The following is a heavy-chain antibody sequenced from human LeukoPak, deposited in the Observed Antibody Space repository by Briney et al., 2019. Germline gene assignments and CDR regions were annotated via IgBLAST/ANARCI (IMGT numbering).Heavy chain of an antibody. J-gene: IGHJ4*02. Sequence: SETLSLTCTVSGGSISRYYWNWIPQPPTKGLECVGYVYYTGSTSYNPSLKSRVTISVDTSKNQFSLKLSSVTAADTAVYYCASSDYSTGWSVDYWGQGTLVTVSS. CDR1: GGSISRYY. CDR2: VYYTGST. CDR3: ASSDYSTGWSVDY. D-gene: IGHD6-19*01. V-gene: IGHV4-59*01.